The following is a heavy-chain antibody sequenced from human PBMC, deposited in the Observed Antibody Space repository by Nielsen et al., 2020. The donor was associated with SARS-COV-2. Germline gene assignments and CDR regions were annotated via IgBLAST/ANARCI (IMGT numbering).Heavy chain of an antibody. D-gene: IGHD3-3*01. CDR3: ASIPALFRRRYGMDV. CDR1: GNTLISYY. CDR2: INPSSSSR. Sequence: ASVKVSCKASGNTLISYYMNWVRQAPGQGLEWMGMINPSSSSRSYAENFQGRVTMTEDTSTDTAYMELSSLRSEDTAVYYCASIPALFRRRYGMDVWGQGTTVTVSS. J-gene: IGHJ6*02. V-gene: IGHV1-46*01.